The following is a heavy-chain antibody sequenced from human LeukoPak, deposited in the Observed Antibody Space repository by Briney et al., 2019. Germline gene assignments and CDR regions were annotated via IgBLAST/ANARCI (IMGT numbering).Heavy chain of an antibody. CDR2: ISGRGGST. Sequence: PGGSLRLSCAASGFTFSSYAMSWVRQAPGKGLEWVSAISGRGGSTYYADSVKGRFTISRDNSKDTLYLQMNSLRAEDTAVYYCAKGFVVVVSSTQSSWFDPWGQGTLVTVSS. J-gene: IGHJ5*02. D-gene: IGHD2-15*01. V-gene: IGHV3-23*01. CDR3: AKGFVVVVSSTQSSWFDP. CDR1: GFTFSSYA.